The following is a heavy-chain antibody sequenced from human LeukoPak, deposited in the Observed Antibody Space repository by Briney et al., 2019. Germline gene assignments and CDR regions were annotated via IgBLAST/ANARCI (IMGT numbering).Heavy chain of an antibody. Sequence: SETLSLTCAVYGGSFSGYYWGWIRQTPGKGLEWIAYIHYSGTTNYNPSLKRRVTISLDTSKNHFSLKLTSVTAADTAVYYCARALGPYGSGTAFYFDNWGRGTLITVSS. J-gene: IGHJ4*02. CDR1: GGSFSGYY. D-gene: IGHD3-10*01. CDR2: IHYSGTT. CDR3: ARALGPYGSGTAFYFDN. V-gene: IGHV4-59*01.